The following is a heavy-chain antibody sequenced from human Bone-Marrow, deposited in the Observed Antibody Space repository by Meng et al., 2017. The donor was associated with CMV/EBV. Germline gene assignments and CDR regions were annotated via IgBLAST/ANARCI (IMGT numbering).Heavy chain of an antibody. CDR1: EFTFISYW. J-gene: IGHJ6*02. D-gene: IGHD1-7*01. Sequence: GESLKISCSAFEFTFISYWMSWVRQAPGKGLEWVANIKQDGSEKYYVASVEGRFTISRDNTKREMYLQMNNLRDEDTAVYYCARERPGWELEYYYHGMDVWGQGTTVTVSS. V-gene: IGHV3-7*01. CDR3: ARERPGWELEYYYHGMDV. CDR2: IKQDGSEK.